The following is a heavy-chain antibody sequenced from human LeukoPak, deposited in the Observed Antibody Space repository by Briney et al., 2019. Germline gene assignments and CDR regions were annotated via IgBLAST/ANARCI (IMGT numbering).Heavy chain of an antibody. CDR3: ASSGSSGPTAFDI. V-gene: IGHV1-46*01. D-gene: IGHD3-22*01. J-gene: IGHJ3*02. Sequence: GASVKVSCKASGYTFTSYYMHWVRQAPGQGLEWMGIINPSGGSTSYAQKFQGRVTKTRDTSTSTVYMELSSLRSEDTAVYYCASSGSSGPTAFDIWGQGTMVTVSS. CDR2: INPSGGST. CDR1: GYTFTSYY.